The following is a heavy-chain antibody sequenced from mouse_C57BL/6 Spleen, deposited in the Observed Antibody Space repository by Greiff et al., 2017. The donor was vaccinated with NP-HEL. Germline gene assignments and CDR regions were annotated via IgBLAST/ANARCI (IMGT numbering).Heavy chain of an antibody. V-gene: IGHV3-6*01. Sequence: EVQLQESGPGLVKPSQSLSLTCSVTGYSITSGYYWNWIRQFPGNKLEWMGYISYDGSNNYNPSLKNRISITRDTSKNQFFLKLNSVTTEDTATYYCARVAPDYYGSIPFDYWGQGTTLTVSS. J-gene: IGHJ2*01. CDR1: GYSITSGYY. CDR2: ISYDGSN. D-gene: IGHD1-1*01. CDR3: ARVAPDYYGSIPFDY.